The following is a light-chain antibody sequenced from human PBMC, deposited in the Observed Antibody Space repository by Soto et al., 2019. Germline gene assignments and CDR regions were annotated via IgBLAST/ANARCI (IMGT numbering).Light chain of an antibody. CDR2: DTS. CDR3: LLSYSSALYV. J-gene: IGLJ1*01. V-gene: IGLV7-46*01. CDR1: TGAVTSGHY. Sequence: QAVVTQEPSLTVSPGGTVTLTCGSSTGAVTSGHYPYWFQQKPGQAPRTLIYDTSNKRSWTPARFSGSLLGGKAALTLSGAQPEDEAEYYFLLSYSSALYVFGTGTKLTVL.